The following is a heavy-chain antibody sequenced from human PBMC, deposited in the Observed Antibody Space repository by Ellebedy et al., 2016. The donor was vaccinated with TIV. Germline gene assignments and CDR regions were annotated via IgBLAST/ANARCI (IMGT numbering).Heavy chain of an antibody. J-gene: IGHJ4*02. CDR1: GFTFSSYS. V-gene: IGHV3-21*01. CDR2: ISSSSSYI. CDR3: ARAGTAMVTFHLDY. Sequence: GESLKISCAASGFTFSSYSMNWVRQAPGKGLEWVSSISSSSSYIYYADSVKGRFTISRDNAKNSLYLQMNSLRAEDTAVYYCARAGTAMVTFHLDYWGQGTLVTVSS. D-gene: IGHD5-18*01.